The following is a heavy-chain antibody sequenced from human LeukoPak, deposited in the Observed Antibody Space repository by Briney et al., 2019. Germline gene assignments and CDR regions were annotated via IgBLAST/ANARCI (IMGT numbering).Heavy chain of an antibody. Sequence: GGSLRLSCAASGFTVSSNYMSWVRQAPGKGLEWVSVIYRGGSTYYADSVKGRVTISRDNSKNTLYLQMNSLRAEDTAVYYCARAWWFGEDAFDIWGQRTMVTVSS. J-gene: IGHJ3*02. CDR2: IYRGGST. D-gene: IGHD3-10*01. V-gene: IGHV3-53*01. CDR1: GFTVSSNY. CDR3: ARAWWFGEDAFDI.